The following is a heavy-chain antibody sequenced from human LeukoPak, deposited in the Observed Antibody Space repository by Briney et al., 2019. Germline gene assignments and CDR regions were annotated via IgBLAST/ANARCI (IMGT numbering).Heavy chain of an antibody. CDR1: GGSISSGSYY. CDR3: ARGGDNGIVVVPAAGSGFDP. CDR2: IYTSGST. D-gene: IGHD2-2*01. Sequence: SQTLSLTCTVSGGSISSGSYYWSWIRQPAGKGLEWIGRIYTSGSTNYNPSLKSRVTISVDTSKNQFSLKLSSVTAAGTAVYYCARGGDNGIVVVPAAGSGFDPWGQGTLVTVSS. V-gene: IGHV4-61*02. J-gene: IGHJ5*02.